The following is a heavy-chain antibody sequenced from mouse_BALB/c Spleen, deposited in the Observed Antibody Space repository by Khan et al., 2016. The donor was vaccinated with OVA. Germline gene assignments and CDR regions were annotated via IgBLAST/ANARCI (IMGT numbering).Heavy chain of an antibody. J-gene: IGHJ4*01. CDR3: AKIFYGNSYAMDY. Sequence: QVQLQQPGPELVKPGASVKMSCKASGYTFTDYDIRWVKQRTGQGLEWIGEIYPGSGSTYYNEKFKGKAKLTADKSSNTAYMQLLSLTSEDSAVYFCAKIFYGNSYAMDYWGQGTAVTVSS. V-gene: IGHV1-81*01. CDR2: IYPGSGST. D-gene: IGHD2-1*01. CDR1: GYTFTDYD.